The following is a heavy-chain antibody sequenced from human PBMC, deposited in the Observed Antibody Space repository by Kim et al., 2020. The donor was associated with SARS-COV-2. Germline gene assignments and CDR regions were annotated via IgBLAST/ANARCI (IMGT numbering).Heavy chain of an antibody. D-gene: IGHD6-6*01. CDR2: IYYSGST. J-gene: IGHJ3*02. CDR3: ARETYHTSSIAARALHAFDI. V-gene: IGHV4-31*03. CDR1: GGSISSGGYY. Sequence: SETLSLTCTVSGGSISSGGYYWSWIRQHPGKGLEWIGYIYYSGSTYYNPSLKSRVTISVDTSKNQFSLKLSSVTAADTAVYYCARETYHTSSIAARALHAFDIWGQGTMVTVSS.